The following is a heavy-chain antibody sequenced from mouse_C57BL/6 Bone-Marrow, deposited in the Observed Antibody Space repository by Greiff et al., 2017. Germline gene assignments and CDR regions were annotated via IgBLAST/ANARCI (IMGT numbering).Heavy chain of an antibody. D-gene: IGHD2-12*01. Sequence: QVQLQQSGAELVRPGTSVKVSCKASGYAFTNYLIEWVKQRPGQGLEWIGVINPGSGGTNYNEKFKGKATLTADKSSSTAYMQLSSLTSEDSAVYFCARRGASIVNAMDYWGQGTSVTVSS. CDR1: GYAFTNYL. V-gene: IGHV1-54*01. CDR3: ARRGASIVNAMDY. CDR2: INPGSGGT. J-gene: IGHJ4*01.